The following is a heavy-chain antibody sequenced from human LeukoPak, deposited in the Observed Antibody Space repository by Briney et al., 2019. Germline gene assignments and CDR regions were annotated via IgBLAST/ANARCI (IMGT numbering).Heavy chain of an antibody. CDR3: VKSMVRGESVDY. CDR2: ISSNGGST. V-gene: IGHV3-64D*06. D-gene: IGHD3-10*01. J-gene: IGHJ4*02. CDR1: GFTFSSYA. Sequence: GGSLRLSCSASGFTFSSYAMHWLRQAPGKGLEYVSAISSNGGSTYYADSVKGRFTISRDNSKNTLYLQMSSLRAEDTAVYCCVKSMVRGESVDYWGQGTLVTVSS.